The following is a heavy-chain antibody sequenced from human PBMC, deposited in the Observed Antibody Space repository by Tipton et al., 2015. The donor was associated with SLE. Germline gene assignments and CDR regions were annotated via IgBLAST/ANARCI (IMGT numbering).Heavy chain of an antibody. D-gene: IGHD1-26*01. CDR3: ARFQGGDEVGYFDY. CDR1: GYTFRGYY. Sequence: QSGPEVKKPGASVKVSCKASGYTFRGYYMHWVRQAPGQGLEWMGWISAYNGNTNYAQKLQGRVTMTTDTSTSTAYMELRSLRSDDTAVYYCARFQGGDEVGYFDYWGQGTLVTVSS. CDR2: ISAYNGNT. V-gene: IGHV1-18*04. J-gene: IGHJ4*02.